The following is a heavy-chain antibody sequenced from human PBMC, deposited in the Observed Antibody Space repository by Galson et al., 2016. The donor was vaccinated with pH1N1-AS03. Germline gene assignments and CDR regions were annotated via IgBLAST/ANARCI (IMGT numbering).Heavy chain of an antibody. J-gene: IGHJ4*02. D-gene: IGHD4-17*01. V-gene: IGHV3-15*01. Sequence: SLRLSCAASGFTFRYAWMSWVRQAPGKELEWVGRIKSKTDGGTTDFAAPVEGRFTISRDDSKNMLYLQMNSLKTEDSAMYYCTKEGYGDYFDYWGQGTLVTVSS. CDR2: IKSKTDGGTT. CDR3: TKEGYGDYFDY. CDR1: GFTFRYAW.